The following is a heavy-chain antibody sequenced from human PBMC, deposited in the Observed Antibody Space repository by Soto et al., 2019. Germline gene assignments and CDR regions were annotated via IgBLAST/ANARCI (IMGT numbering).Heavy chain of an antibody. D-gene: IGHD3-22*01. CDR1: GGSVSSGSYY. CDR2: IYYSGST. Sequence: SETLSLTCTVSGGSVSSGSYYWSWIRQPPGKGLECVGYIYYSGSTNYNPSLKSRVTISVDTSKNQFSLKLSSVTAADTAVSYCARVTTCWALVSYFDYSGHGTLLTVSS. J-gene: IGHJ4*03. CDR3: ARVTTCWALVSYFDY. V-gene: IGHV4-61*01.